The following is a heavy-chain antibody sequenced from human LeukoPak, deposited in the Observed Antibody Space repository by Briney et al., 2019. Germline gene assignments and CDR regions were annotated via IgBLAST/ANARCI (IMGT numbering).Heavy chain of an antibody. CDR3: AKDSSSGTYYDY. J-gene: IGHJ4*02. CDR2: VSGSGGST. CDR1: GFTFSTYD. Sequence: GGSLRLSCAASGFTFSTYDMSWVRQAPGKGLEWVPAVSGSGGSTYYADSVKGRFTISRDNSKNTLYLQMNSLRVEDTAEYYCAKDSSSGTYYDYWGQGTLVTVSS. V-gene: IGHV3-23*01. D-gene: IGHD1-26*01.